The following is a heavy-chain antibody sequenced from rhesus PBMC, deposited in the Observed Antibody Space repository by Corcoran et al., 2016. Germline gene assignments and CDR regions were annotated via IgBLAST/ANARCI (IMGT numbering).Heavy chain of an antibody. CDR1: GYTFTSYY. D-gene: IGHD5-24*01. V-gene: IGHV1S9*01. J-gene: IGHJ4*01. CDR2: INPRKGNT. Sequence: QVQLVQSGAEVKKPGASVKLSCKASGYTFTSYYINWVRQAPGQVLGWMGWINPRKGNTGYTQKFQGRVTMTRDTSTSTAYMELSSLRSEDTAVYYCTRVGEWVQLLDYWGQGVLVTVSS. CDR3: TRVGEWVQLLDY.